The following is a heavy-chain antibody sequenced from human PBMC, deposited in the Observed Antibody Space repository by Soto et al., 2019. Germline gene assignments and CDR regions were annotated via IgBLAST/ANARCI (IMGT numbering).Heavy chain of an antibody. J-gene: IGHJ4*02. CDR1: GFTFSSYA. Sequence: GGSLRLSCAASGFTFSSYAMSWVRQAPGKGLEWVSAISGSGGSTYYADSVKGRFTISRDNSKNTLYLQMNSLRAEDTAVYYCAKERVLWFGELLPDFDYWGQGTLVTVSS. CDR3: AKERVLWFGELLPDFDY. D-gene: IGHD3-10*01. V-gene: IGHV3-23*01. CDR2: ISGSGGST.